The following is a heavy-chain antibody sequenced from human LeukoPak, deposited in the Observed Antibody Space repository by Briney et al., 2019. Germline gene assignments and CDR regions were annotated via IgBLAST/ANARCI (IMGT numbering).Heavy chain of an antibody. CDR3: ARRHRGYSYGYGDY. CDR2: IYYSGST. V-gene: IGHV4-39*01. D-gene: IGHD5-18*01. Sequence: SETLSLTCTVSGGSISSSSYYWGWIRQPPGKGLEWIGSIYYSGSTYYNPSLKSRVTISVDTSKNQFSLKLSSVTAADTAVYYGARRHRGYSYGYGDYWGQGTLVTVSS. CDR1: GGSISSSSYY. J-gene: IGHJ4*02.